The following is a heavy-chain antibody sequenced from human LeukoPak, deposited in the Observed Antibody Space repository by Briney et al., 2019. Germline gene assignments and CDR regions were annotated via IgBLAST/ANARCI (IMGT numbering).Heavy chain of an antibody. CDR1: GFSISSVYY. Sequence: SETLSLTCTVSGFSISSVYYWGWIRQPPGKGLEWIGSISHSGTTYYNPSLKSRVTISVDTSKNQFSLNLSSVTAADTAMYYCARSGTIFGVVIYAFDIWGQGTMVTVSS. CDR3: ARSGTIFGVVIYAFDI. D-gene: IGHD3-3*01. J-gene: IGHJ3*02. CDR2: ISHSGTT. V-gene: IGHV4-38-2*02.